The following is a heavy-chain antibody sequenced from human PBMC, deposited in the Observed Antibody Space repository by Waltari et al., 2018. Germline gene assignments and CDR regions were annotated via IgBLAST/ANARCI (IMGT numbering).Heavy chain of an antibody. D-gene: IGHD3-3*01. J-gene: IGHJ4*02. CDR3: ARGTPYYDFWSGYSAYYFDY. CDR1: GYSFTSYW. CDR2: IYPGDSDT. V-gene: IGHV5-51*01. Sequence: EVQLVQSGAEVKKPGESLKISCKGSGYSFTSYWIGWVRQMPGKGLEWMGIIYPGDSDTRYSPSFQGQVTISADKSISTAYLQWSSLKASDTAMYYCARGTPYYDFWSGYSAYYFDYWGQGTLGTVSS.